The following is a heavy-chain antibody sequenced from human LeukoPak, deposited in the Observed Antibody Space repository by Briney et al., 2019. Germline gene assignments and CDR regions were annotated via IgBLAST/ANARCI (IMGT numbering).Heavy chain of an antibody. CDR3: ARVSTAVGAFDI. Sequence: SETLSLTCTVSGGSISSYYWSWIRQPPGKGLEWIGYFYYSGSSNYNPSLKSRVTISGDTSKNQFSLKLSSVTAADTAIYYCARVSTAVGAFDIWGRGTMVTVSS. J-gene: IGHJ3*02. V-gene: IGHV4-59*01. CDR2: FYYSGSS. CDR1: GGSISSYY. D-gene: IGHD6-13*01.